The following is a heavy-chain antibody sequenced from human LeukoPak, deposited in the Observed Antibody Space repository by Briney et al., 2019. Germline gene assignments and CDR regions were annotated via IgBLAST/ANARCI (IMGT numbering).Heavy chain of an antibody. V-gene: IGHV4-59*01. J-gene: IGHJ4*02. Sequence: SETLSLTCTVSGGSISSYYWSWVRQPPGKGLEWIGYVSYSGSTDYNPSLKSRVIISIDTSKNQFSLRLSSVTAADTAVYYCARENDRYGRIDYWGQGTQVAVSS. D-gene: IGHD5-18*01. CDR3: ARENDRYGRIDY. CDR1: GGSISSYY. CDR2: VSYSGST.